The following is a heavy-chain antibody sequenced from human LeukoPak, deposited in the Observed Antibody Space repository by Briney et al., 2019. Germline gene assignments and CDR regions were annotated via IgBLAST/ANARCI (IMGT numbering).Heavy chain of an antibody. J-gene: IGHJ6*03. D-gene: IGHD3-3*01. Sequence: GGSLRLSCAASGFTFSSYWMSWVRQAPGKGLEWVANIKQDGSEKYYVDSVKGRFTISRDNAKNSLYLQMNSLRAEDTAVYYCARDRPYYDFWSGYYPHDCYMDVWGKGTTVTVSS. CDR2: IKQDGSEK. CDR1: GFTFSSYW. CDR3: ARDRPYYDFWSGYYPHDCYMDV. V-gene: IGHV3-7*01.